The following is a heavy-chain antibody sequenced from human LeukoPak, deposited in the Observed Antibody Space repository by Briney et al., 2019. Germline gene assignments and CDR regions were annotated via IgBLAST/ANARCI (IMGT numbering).Heavy chain of an antibody. Sequence: GGSLRLSCAASGFTFSSYAMSWVRQTPGEGLEWVSAISGSGGSTYYADSVKGRFTISRDNSKNTLYLQMNSLRAEDTAVYYCALLEGPAAAQPYYFDYWGQGTLVTVSS. CDR3: ALLEGPAAAQPYYFDY. D-gene: IGHD2-2*01. CDR2: ISGSGGST. CDR1: GFTFSSYA. V-gene: IGHV3-23*01. J-gene: IGHJ4*02.